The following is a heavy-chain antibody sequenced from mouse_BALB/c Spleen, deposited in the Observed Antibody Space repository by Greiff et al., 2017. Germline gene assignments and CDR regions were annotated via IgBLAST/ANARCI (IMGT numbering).Heavy chain of an antibody. CDR1: GFTFNTYA. V-gene: IGHV10-1*02. CDR2: IRSKSNNYAT. Sequence: EVMLVESGGGLVQPKGSLKLSCAASGFTFNTYAMNWVRQAPGKGLEWVARIRSKSNNYATYYADSVKDRFTISRDDSQSMLYLQMNNLKTEDTAMYYCVRRDGNYAWFAYWGQGTLVTVSA. D-gene: IGHD2-1*01. CDR3: VRRDGNYAWFAY. J-gene: IGHJ3*01.